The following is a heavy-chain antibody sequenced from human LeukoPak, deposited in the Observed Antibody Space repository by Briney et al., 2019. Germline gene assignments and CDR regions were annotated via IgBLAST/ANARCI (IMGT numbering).Heavy chain of an antibody. J-gene: IGHJ4*02. D-gene: IGHD2-2*01. CDR3: ARAVVGTSCYGY. Sequence: PGGSLRLSCAASGFTVSSNYMSWVRQAPGKGLEWVSVIYAGGSTHYADSVKGRFTISRDNSKNTLYLQMNGLTAEDTAVYYCARAVVGTSCYGYWGQGTLVTVSS. CDR2: IYAGGST. CDR1: GFTVSSNY. V-gene: IGHV3-66*01.